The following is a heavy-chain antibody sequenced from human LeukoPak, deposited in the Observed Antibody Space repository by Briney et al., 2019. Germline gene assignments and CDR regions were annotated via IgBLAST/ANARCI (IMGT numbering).Heavy chain of an antibody. V-gene: IGHV3-53*01. Sequence: PGGSLRLSCAASGFTVSSNYMSWVRQAPGKGLEWVSVIYSGGSTYYADSVKGRFTISRDNSKNTLYLQMNSLRAEYTAVYYCARPYYYGSGSYYDYWGQGTLVTVSS. J-gene: IGHJ4*02. CDR2: IYSGGST. D-gene: IGHD3-10*01. CDR1: GFTVSSNY. CDR3: ARPYYYGSGSYYDY.